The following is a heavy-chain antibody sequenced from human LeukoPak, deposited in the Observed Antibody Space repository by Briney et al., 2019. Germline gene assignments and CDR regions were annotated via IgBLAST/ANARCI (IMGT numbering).Heavy chain of an antibody. Sequence: ASVKVSCKASGGTFSRYAISWVRQAPGQGLEWMGRIIPILGIANYAQKFQGRVTITADKSTSTAYMELSSLRSEDTAVYYCARDHGYCSGGKCYAEFDYWGQGTLVTVSS. CDR1: GGTFSRYA. CDR3: ARDHGYCSGGKCYAEFDY. CDR2: IIPILGIA. V-gene: IGHV1-69*04. D-gene: IGHD2-15*01. J-gene: IGHJ4*02.